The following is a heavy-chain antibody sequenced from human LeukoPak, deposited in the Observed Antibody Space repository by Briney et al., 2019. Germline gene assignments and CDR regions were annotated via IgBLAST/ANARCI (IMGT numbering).Heavy chain of an antibody. V-gene: IGHV3-20*04. CDR2: INWSGGST. J-gene: IGHJ4*02. CDR3: ARAPITSPFYFDY. CDR1: GFAFDEHG. D-gene: IGHD2-2*01. Sequence: GGSLRLSCTASGFAFDEHGMSWVRQVPGKGLEWVSGINWSGGSTGYADALRGRVTISRDNAKNSLYLQMDSLRAEDTALYYCARAPITSPFYFDYWGQGTLVTVSS.